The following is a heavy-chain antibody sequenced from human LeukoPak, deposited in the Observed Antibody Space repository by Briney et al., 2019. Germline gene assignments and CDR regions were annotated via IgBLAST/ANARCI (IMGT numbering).Heavy chain of an antibody. CDR1: GYTFTSYD. J-gene: IGHJ4*02. D-gene: IGHD6-13*01. CDR2: MNPNSGNT. V-gene: IGHV1-8*03. Sequence: ASVKVSCKASGYTFTSYDINWVRQATGQGLEWMGWMNPNSGNTGYAQKFQGRVTITRNTSISTAYMELSSLRSEDTAVYYCARVKSKNYSSSWYKFDYWGQGTLVTVSS. CDR3: ARVKSKNYSSSWYKFDY.